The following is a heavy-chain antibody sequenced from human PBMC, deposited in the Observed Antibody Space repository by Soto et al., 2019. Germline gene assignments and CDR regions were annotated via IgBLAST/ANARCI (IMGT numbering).Heavy chain of an antibody. CDR1: GFTFSSYG. D-gene: IGHD1-26*01. Sequence: QVQLVESGGGVVQPGRSLRLSCIASGFTFSSYGMHWVRQAPGKGLEWVAVIWYDGSKKYYAGSVKGRFTISRDNSKNTLSLQMTSLRVEDTAVYYCARDSGSYPANFDYWGQGTLVAVSS. V-gene: IGHV3-33*01. CDR3: ARDSGSYPANFDY. CDR2: IWYDGSKK. J-gene: IGHJ4*02.